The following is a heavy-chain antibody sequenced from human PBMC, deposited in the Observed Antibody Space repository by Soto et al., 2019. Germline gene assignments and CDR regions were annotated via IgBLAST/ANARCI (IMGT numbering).Heavy chain of an antibody. CDR1: GFSFSSYW. Sequence: EVQLVESGGGLVQPGGSLRLSCAASGFSFSSYWMSWVRQAPGKGLEWVANIKQDRSEQYYVDSVKGRFTISRDNAKNSLYLQMNSLRAEDTAVYYCARVQVTRGYNWFDPWGQGTLVTVSS. J-gene: IGHJ5*02. V-gene: IGHV3-7*01. CDR3: ARVQVTRGYNWFDP. D-gene: IGHD4-4*01. CDR2: IKQDRSEQ.